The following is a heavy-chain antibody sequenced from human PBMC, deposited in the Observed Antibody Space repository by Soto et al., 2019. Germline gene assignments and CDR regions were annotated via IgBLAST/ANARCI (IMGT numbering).Heavy chain of an antibody. CDR1: GFTFSSYE. Sequence: EVQLVESGGGLVQPGGSLRLSCAASGFTFSSYEMNWVRQAPGKGLEWVSYISSSGSTIYYADSVKGRFTISRDNAKNSLYLQMNSLRAEDTAVYYCAVVPAATPFDYWGQGTLVTVSS. CDR3: AVVPAATPFDY. D-gene: IGHD2-2*02. J-gene: IGHJ4*02. CDR2: ISSSGSTI. V-gene: IGHV3-48*03.